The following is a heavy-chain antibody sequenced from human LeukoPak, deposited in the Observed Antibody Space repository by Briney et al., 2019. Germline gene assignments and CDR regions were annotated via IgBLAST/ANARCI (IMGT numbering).Heavy chain of an antibody. CDR2: ISYDGSNK. Sequence: PGGSLRLSCAASGFTFSSYGMHWVRQAPGKGLEWVTVISYDGSNKYYADSVKGRFTISRDNSKNTLYLQMNSLRAEDTAVYYCAILGSVGMSREDWFDPWGQGTLVTVSS. CDR3: AILGSVGMSREDWFDP. V-gene: IGHV3-30*03. D-gene: IGHD6-13*01. J-gene: IGHJ5*02. CDR1: GFTFSSYG.